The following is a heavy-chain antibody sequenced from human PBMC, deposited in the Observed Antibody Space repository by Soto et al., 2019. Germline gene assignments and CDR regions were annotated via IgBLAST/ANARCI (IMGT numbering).Heavy chain of an antibody. J-gene: IGHJ6*02. V-gene: IGHV1-69*01. CDR2: IIPIFGTA. D-gene: IGHD5-12*01. CDR3: AGPVATINRYYGMDV. Sequence: QVQLVQSGAEVKKPGSSVKVSCKASGGTFSSYAISWVRQAPGQGLEWMGGIIPIFGTANYAQKFQDRVTITADESTSKAYMELSSLRSDDKAVYYYAGPVATINRYYGMDVWGQGTTVTVSS. CDR1: GGTFSSYA.